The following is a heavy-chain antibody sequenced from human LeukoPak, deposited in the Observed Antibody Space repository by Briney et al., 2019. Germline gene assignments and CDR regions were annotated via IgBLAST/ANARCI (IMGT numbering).Heavy chain of an antibody. V-gene: IGHV4-59*01. CDR3: ARLALGYCSSTSCSQAPTYYYNYMDV. D-gene: IGHD2-2*01. Sequence: SETLSLTCSVSDGSISSFYWSWIRQPPGKGLEWIGYIYYSGTTNYNPSLKSRVIISVDASKNQFSLKLSSVTAEDTAVYYCARLALGYCSSTSCSQAPTYYYNYMDVWGKGTTVTVSS. CDR2: IYYSGTT. J-gene: IGHJ6*03. CDR1: DGSISSFY.